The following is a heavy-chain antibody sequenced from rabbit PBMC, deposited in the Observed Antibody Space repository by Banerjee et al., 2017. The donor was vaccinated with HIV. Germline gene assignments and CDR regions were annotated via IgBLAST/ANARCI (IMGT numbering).Heavy chain of an antibody. J-gene: IGHJ4*01. CDR1: GFSFSSSYW. Sequence: QSLEESGGDLVKPGASLTLTCTASGFSFSSSYWICWVRQAPGKGLEWIACIVAGSSGSTYYANWAKGRFTISKTSSTTVTLQMTSLTAADTATYFCARRYTTDAGYGAGRFNLWGPGTLVTVS. CDR3: ARRYTTDAGYGAGRFNL. D-gene: IGHD7-1*01. V-gene: IGHV1S40*01. CDR2: IVAGSSGST.